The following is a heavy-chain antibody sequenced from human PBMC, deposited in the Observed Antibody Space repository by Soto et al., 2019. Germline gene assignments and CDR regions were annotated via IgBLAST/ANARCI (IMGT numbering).Heavy chain of an antibody. CDR2: ISYDGSNK. D-gene: IGHD4-17*01. Sequence: GGSLRLSCAASGFTFTTYAMHWVRQAPGKGLEWVTLISYDGSNKFYADSVKGRFTISRDNSENTLYLQMNSLRAEDTAVYYCAKVATTVTTLDYWGQGTLVTVSS. V-gene: IGHV3-30*18. CDR3: AKVATTVTTLDY. CDR1: GFTFTTYA. J-gene: IGHJ4*02.